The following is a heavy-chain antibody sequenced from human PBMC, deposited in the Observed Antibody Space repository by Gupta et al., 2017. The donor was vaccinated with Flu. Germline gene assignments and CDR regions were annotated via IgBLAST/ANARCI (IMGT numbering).Heavy chain of an antibody. CDR1: GFTFSSYS. Sequence: EVQLVESGGGLVKPGGSLRLSCAASGFTFSSYSMNWVRQSPGKGLEWVSSISSSSSYIYYADSLKGRFTISRDNAKNSLYLQMNSLRAEDTAVYYCARSWDTLDYFDYWGQGTLVTVSS. CDR2: ISSSSSYI. V-gene: IGHV3-21*01. J-gene: IGHJ4*02. CDR3: ARSWDTLDYFDY. D-gene: IGHD1-26*01.